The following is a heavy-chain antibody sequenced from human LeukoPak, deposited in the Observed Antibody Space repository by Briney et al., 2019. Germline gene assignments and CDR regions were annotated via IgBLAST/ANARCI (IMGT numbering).Heavy chain of an antibody. V-gene: IGHV3-23*01. CDR3: AKDGGAARPKDWFDP. D-gene: IGHD6-6*01. J-gene: IGHJ5*02. Sequence: GGSLRLSCAASGFTFSSYAMSWVRQARGKGLEWGSAMSGSGGSTYYADSGKGRVTISRDKSKNTMYLQMNRLRAEDTAVYYCAKDGGAARPKDWFDPWGQGTLVTVSS. CDR1: GFTFSSYA. CDR2: MSGSGGST.